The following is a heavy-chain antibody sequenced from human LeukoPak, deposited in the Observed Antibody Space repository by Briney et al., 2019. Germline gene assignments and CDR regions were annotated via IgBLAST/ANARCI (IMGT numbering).Heavy chain of an antibody. CDR2: MYYSGST. J-gene: IGHJ4*02. CDR1: GGSISSSSYH. Sequence: SETLSLTCTVSGGSISSSSYHWGWIRQPPGKGLEWIGSMYYSGSTYYNPSLKSRVTVSVDTSKNQFSLNLSPVTAADTAVYYCARISIVVVPAYFDYWGQGTLVTVSS. CDR3: ARISIVVVPAYFDY. V-gene: IGHV4-39*01. D-gene: IGHD2-2*01.